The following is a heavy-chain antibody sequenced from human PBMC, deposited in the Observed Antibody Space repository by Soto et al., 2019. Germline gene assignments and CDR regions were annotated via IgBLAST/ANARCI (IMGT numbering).Heavy chain of an antibody. V-gene: IGHV1-69*01. J-gene: IGHJ5*02. CDR3: ARRSGSSGWYWFDP. CDR1: GGTFSSYA. CDR2: IFPIFGTA. Sequence: QVQLVQSGAEVKKPGSSVKVSCKASGGTFSSYAISWVRQAPGQGLEWMGGIFPIFGTANYAQKFQGRVTITADESTSTAYMELSSLRSEDTAVYYCARRSGSSGWYWFDPWGQGTLVTVSS. D-gene: IGHD6-19*01.